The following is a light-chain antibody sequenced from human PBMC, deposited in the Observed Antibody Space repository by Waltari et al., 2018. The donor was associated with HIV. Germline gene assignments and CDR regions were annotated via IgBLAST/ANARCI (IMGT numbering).Light chain of an antibody. V-gene: IGKV3-15*01. CDR3: QQYNNWGT. CDR2: GAS. Sequence: EIVMTKSPATLSVSPGERATLSCRDSQSFSRNFAWYQQKPGQAPRLLIYGASTRATGIPARCSGSGSGTEFTLTISSLQSEDFAVYYCQQYNNWGTFGQGTKVEIK. CDR1: QSFSRN. J-gene: IGKJ1*01.